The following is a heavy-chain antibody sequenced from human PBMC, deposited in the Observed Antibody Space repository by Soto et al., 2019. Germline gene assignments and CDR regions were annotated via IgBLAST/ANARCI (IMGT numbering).Heavy chain of an antibody. CDR3: ARGPIAAAGTIWFDP. Sequence: EVQLVESGGCLVQPGGSLRLSCAASGFTFSSYSMNWVRQAPGKGLEWVSYISSSSSTIYYADSVKGRFTISRDNAKNSLYLQMNSLRDEDTAVYYCARGPIAAAGTIWFDPWGQGTLVTVSS. CDR2: ISSSSSTI. CDR1: GFTFSSYS. V-gene: IGHV3-48*02. J-gene: IGHJ5*02. D-gene: IGHD6-13*01.